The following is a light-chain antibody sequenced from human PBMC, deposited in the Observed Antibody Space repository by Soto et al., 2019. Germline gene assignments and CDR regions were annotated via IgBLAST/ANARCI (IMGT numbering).Light chain of an antibody. CDR3: QTWGTDSHVV. J-gene: IGLJ2*01. CDR1: SGYTSYT. V-gene: IGLV4-69*01. Sequence: QAVVTQSPSASASLGASVKLTCTLSSGYTSYTVAWHQQQPEKGPRFLMKVNSDGSHTKGGGIPDRFSGSSSGAERSLTISSLQSEDEADYYCQTWGTDSHVVFGGGTKVTVL. CDR2: VNSDGSH.